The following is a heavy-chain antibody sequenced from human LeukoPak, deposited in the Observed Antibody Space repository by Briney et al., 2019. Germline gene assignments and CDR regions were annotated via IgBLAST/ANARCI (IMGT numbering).Heavy chain of an antibody. J-gene: IGHJ5*02. Sequence: ASVKVSCKASGYTFTGYCMHWVRQAPGQGLEWMGWINPNSGGTNYAQKFQGRVTMTRDTSISTAYMELSRLRSDDTAVYYCARDGRYSTTGDWFDPWGQGTLVTVSS. CDR1: GYTFTGYC. CDR3: ARDGRYSTTGDWFDP. D-gene: IGHD3-9*01. V-gene: IGHV1-2*02. CDR2: INPNSGGT.